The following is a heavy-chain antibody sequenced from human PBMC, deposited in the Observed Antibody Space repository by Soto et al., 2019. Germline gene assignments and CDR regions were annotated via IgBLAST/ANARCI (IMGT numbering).Heavy chain of an antibody. Sequence: HPGGSLRLSCAASGLTFTSYSMNWVRQAPGKGLEWVSFISSSSSTIYYAESVKGRFTISRDNAKNSLYLQMNSLRDEDTAVYYCARDRGYTYGFDFWGQGALVTVSS. D-gene: IGHD5-18*01. J-gene: IGHJ4*02. CDR1: GLTFTSYS. CDR2: ISSSSSTI. CDR3: ARDRGYTYGFDF. V-gene: IGHV3-48*02.